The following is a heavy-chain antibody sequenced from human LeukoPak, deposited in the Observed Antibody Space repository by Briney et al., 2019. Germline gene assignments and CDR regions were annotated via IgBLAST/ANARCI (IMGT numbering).Heavy chain of an antibody. D-gene: IGHD3-22*01. J-gene: IGHJ5*02. Sequence: GGSLRLSCAASGFTFSSYGMHWVRQAPGKGLGWVAVISYDGSNKYYADSVKGRFTISRDNSKNTLYLQMNSLRAEDTAVYYCAQGDYYDSSGYLDPWGQGTLVTVSS. V-gene: IGHV3-30*18. CDR3: AQGDYYDSSGYLDP. CDR2: ISYDGSNK. CDR1: GFTFSSYG.